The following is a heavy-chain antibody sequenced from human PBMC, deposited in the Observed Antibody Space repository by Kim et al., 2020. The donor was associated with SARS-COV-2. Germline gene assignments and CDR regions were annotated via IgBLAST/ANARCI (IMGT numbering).Heavy chain of an antibody. Sequence: GGSLRLSCAASGFTFSNAWMNWVRQAPGKGLEWVARIKSKINGGTTGYAAPVKGRFSISRDDSKNTLYLQMRRLKTDATAVYYCTSDLGEYCGGDCYSRVSGLETTLTVSS. CDR1: GFTFSNAW. V-gene: IGHV3-15*07. CDR2: IKSKINGGTT. J-gene: IGHJ6*02. D-gene: IGHD2-21*02. CDR3: TSDLGEYCGGDCYSRV.